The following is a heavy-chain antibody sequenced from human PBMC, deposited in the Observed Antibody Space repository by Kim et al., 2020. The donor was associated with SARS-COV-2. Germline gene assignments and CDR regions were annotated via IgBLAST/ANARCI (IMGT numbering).Heavy chain of an antibody. D-gene: IGHD3-10*01. V-gene: IGHV3-30*01. CDR3: ARDSRITMVRGVILYYYGMDV. Sequence: FTISRDNSKNTLYLQMNSLRAEDTAVYYCARDSRITMVRGVILYYYGMDVWGQGTTVTVSS. J-gene: IGHJ6*02.